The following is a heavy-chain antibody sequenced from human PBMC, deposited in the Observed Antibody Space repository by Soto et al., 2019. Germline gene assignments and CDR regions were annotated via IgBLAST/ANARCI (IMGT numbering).Heavy chain of an antibody. CDR1: GYTFTGYY. CDR3: ARDRSNGMDV. Sequence: ASVKVSCKASGYTFTGYYRRWVRQAPGQGLEWMGWINPSSGGTNYAQKFQGWVTMTRDTSISTASMELSRLRSDDTAVYYCARDRSNGMDVWGQGTTVTVSS. CDR2: INPSSGGT. V-gene: IGHV1-2*04. J-gene: IGHJ6*02.